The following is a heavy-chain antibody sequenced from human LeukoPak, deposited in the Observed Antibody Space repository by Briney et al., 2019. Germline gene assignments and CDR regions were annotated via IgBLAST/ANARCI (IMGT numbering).Heavy chain of an antibody. CDR3: ARGSNVMDV. CDR1: GGSFSGYY. D-gene: IGHD4-11*01. V-gene: IGHV4-34*01. CDR2: INHSGST. Sequence: SETLSLTCAVYGGSFSGYYWRWIRQPRGKGLEWIGEINHSGSTNYNPSLKSRVTISVDTSKNQFSLKLSSVTAADTAVYYCARGSNVMDVWGQGTTVTVSS. J-gene: IGHJ6*02.